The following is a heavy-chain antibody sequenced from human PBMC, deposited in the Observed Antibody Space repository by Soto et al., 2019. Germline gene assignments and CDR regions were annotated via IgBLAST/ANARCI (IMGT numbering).Heavy chain of an antibody. CDR1: GFSLSTARMG. CDR3: TRIRGLGITGYEY. D-gene: IGHD1-20*01. V-gene: IGHV2-26*01. J-gene: IGHJ4*02. CDR2: IFSNDEK. Sequence: SCPTLVHPTETLTLTCTGSGFSLSTARMGVSWVRQPPGKALEWLAHIFSNDEKSYSTSLKSRLTISKDTSKSQVVLTMTNMDPVDTATYYCTRIRGLGITGYEYWGEGTLVTVSS.